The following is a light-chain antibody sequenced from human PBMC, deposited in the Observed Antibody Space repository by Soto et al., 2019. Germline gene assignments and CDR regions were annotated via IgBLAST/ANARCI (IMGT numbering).Light chain of an antibody. J-gene: IGKJ4*01. V-gene: IGKV2-28*01. CDR2: LGS. Sequence: DIVMTQSRLSLPVTXXEPAXISCTSSQSLLNSYGYNSLDWYLQKPGQSPQXXIYLGSNRASGVPDRFSGSGSGTDFTLKISRVEAEDVGIYYCMQALQTPLTFGGGTKVDIK. CDR3: MQALQTPLT. CDR1: QSLLNSYGYNS.